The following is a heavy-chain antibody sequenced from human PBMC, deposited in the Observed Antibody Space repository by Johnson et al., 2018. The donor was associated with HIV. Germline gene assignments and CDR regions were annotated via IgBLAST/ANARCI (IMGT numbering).Heavy chain of an antibody. Sequence: MLLVESGGGLVKPGGSLRLSCAASGFTFNNAWMSWVRQAPGKGLEWVGRIKSKSDGGASDYAAPVTARFTISRDDSKNTLYLQMNSLKTEDTAVYYCTTDPIAAAGPDAFDIWGQGTVVTVSS. D-gene: IGHD6-13*01. CDR3: TTDPIAAAGPDAFDI. CDR2: IKSKSDGGAS. J-gene: IGHJ3*02. CDR1: GFTFNNAW. V-gene: IGHV3-15*01.